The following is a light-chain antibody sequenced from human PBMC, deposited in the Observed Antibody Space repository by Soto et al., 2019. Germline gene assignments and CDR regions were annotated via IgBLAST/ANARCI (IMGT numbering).Light chain of an antibody. CDR2: GAS. CDR1: QSVTSNY. Sequence: EIVLTQSPGTLSLSPGERATLSCRASQSVTSNYLAWYQQKPGQAPRLLIFGASSRATGIPDKFSGSGSGTDFTLTISRLEPDDFAVYYCQQRSNWPRVAFGQGTRLEIK. CDR3: QQRSNWPRVA. J-gene: IGKJ5*01. V-gene: IGKV3D-20*02.